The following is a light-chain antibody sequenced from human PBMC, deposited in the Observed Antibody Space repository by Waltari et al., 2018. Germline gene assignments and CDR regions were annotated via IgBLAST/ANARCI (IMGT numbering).Light chain of an antibody. Sequence: DIVLTQSPDSLAVSLGERATINCKSSQGVLYNPHNKNYLAWYQQKPGPPPKLLIYRAHTRESGAPARFSGSGSGTDFTLTISSLQAEDVAVYYCQQYFSHPPWPFGQGTKVEIK. J-gene: IGKJ1*01. CDR1: QGVLYNPHNKNY. CDR3: QQYFSHPPWP. V-gene: IGKV4-1*01. CDR2: RAH.